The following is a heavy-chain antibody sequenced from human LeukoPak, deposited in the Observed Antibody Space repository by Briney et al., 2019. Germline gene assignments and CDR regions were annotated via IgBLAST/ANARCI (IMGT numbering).Heavy chain of an antibody. CDR1: GFIFSSDS. J-gene: IGHJ3*02. D-gene: IGHD6-19*01. CDR2: ISSTGAYI. V-gene: IGHV3-21*01. CDR3: AKDAGIAVAGTDAFDI. Sequence: GGSLRLSCAPSGFIFSSDSMIWVRQAPGKGLEWVSSISSTGAYIYYADSLKGRFTISRDNAKNSLYLQMNSLRAEDTAVYYCAKDAGIAVAGTDAFDIWGQGTMVTVSS.